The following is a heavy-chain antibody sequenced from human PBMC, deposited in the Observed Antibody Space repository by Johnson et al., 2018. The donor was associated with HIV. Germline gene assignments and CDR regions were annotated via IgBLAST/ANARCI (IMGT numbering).Heavy chain of an antibody. CDR2: IRQDGSAT. CDR1: GFTFSNYW. D-gene: IGHD2/OR15-2a*01. Sequence: EVQLLESGGGLVQPGGSLRLSCAGSGFTFSNYWMSWVRQAPGKGLEWVANIRQDGSATYPVNSVKGRFTISRDNSKNTLYLHMNSLRAEDTAVYSCGRNSRNDAVDIWGQGTMVTVSS. V-gene: IGHV3-7*01. CDR3: GRNSRNDAVDI. J-gene: IGHJ3*02.